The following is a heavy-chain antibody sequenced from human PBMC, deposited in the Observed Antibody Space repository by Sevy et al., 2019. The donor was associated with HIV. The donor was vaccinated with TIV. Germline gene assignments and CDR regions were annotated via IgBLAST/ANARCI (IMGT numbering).Heavy chain of an antibody. V-gene: IGHV3-7*01. CDR3: ARVGSSRDGYNCVSGKYYFDY. CDR2: IKQDGSKK. Sequence: GGSLRLSCAASGFTFSSYWMSWVRQAPGKGLEWVANIKQDGSKKYYVDSVKGRFTISRDNAKNSLYLQMNSLRAEDTAVYYCARVGSSRDGYNCVSGKYYFDYCGQGTLVTVSS. D-gene: IGHD5-12*01. CDR1: GFTFSSYW. J-gene: IGHJ4*02.